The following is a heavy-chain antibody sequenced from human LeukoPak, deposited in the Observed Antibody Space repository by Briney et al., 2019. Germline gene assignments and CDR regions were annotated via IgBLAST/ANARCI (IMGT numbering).Heavy chain of an antibody. Sequence: ASVKVSCKASGYTFTGYYMHWVRQAPGQGLEWMGWINPNSGGTNYAQKFQGRVTMTRDTSISTAYMELSRLRSDDTAVYYCARGDITMVRGVILFYWGQGTLVTDSS. J-gene: IGHJ4*02. CDR1: GYTFTGYY. V-gene: IGHV1-2*02. CDR3: ARGDITMVRGVILFY. CDR2: INPNSGGT. D-gene: IGHD3-10*01.